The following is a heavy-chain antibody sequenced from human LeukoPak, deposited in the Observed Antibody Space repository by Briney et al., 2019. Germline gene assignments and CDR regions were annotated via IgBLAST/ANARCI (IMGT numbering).Heavy chain of an antibody. CDR2: IYHSGNS. CDR1: GDSISSGYY. V-gene: IGHV4-38-2*02. D-gene: IGHD2-2*01. Sequence: PSETLSLTCSVSGDSISSGYYWGWNRQPPGKGLEWIGSIYHSGNSYYNPSLERRLTMSVDKSTNRFSLSLTSLSAADTAVYYCAKGRHCTSASCDLFDPWGQGTLVIVSS. CDR3: AKGRHCTSASCDLFDP. J-gene: IGHJ5*02.